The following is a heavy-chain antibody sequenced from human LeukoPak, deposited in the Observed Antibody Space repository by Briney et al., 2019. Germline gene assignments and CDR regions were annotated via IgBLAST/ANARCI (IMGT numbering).Heavy chain of an antibody. D-gene: IGHD4-23*01. CDR1: GGTFSSYA. V-gene: IGHV1-69*13. CDR3: ARDRSSDYGGNYFDY. CDR2: IIPIFGTA. J-gene: IGHJ4*02. Sequence: GASVKVSCKASGGTFSSYAISWVRQAPGQGLEWMGGIIPIFGTANYAQKFQGRVTITADESTSTAYMELSSLRSEDTAVYYCARDRSSDYGGNYFDYWGQGTLVTVSS.